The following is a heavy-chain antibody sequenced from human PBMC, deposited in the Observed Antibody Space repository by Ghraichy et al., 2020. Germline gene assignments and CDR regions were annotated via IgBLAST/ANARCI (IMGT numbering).Heavy chain of an antibody. CDR2: IRYDGSNK. Sequence: GGSLRLSCAASGFTFSSYGMHWVRQAPGKGLEWVAFIRYDGSNKYYADSVKGRFTISRDNSKNTLYLQMNSLRAEDTAVYYCAKDSTLKPARTDYYYYGMDVWGQGTTVTVSS. CDR1: GFTFSSYG. CDR3: AKDSTLKPARTDYYYYGMDV. V-gene: IGHV3-30*02. J-gene: IGHJ6*02. D-gene: IGHD6-6*01.